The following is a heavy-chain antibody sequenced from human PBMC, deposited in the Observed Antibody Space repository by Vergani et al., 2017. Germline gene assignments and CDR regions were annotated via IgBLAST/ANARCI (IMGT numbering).Heavy chain of an antibody. D-gene: IGHD2-15*01. CDR3: AKTPSRYCSGGSCYSIGR. V-gene: IGHV3-30*18. CDR2: ISYDGSNK. J-gene: IGHJ4*02. CDR1: GFTFSSYG. Sequence: QVQLVESGGGVVQPGRSLSLSCAASGFTFSSYGMHWVRQAPGKGLEWVAVISYDGSNKYYADSVKGRFTISRDNSKNTLYLQMNSLRAEDTAVYYCAKTPSRYCSGGSCYSIGRWGQGTLVTVSS.